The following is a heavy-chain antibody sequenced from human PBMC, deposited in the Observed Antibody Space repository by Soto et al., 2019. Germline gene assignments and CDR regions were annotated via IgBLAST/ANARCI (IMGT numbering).Heavy chain of an antibody. CDR3: ARVIMDV. CDR2: ISSSSSTI. J-gene: IGHJ6*02. Sequence: GGSLRLSCAAPWFTFSSYSMNWVRQAPGEGVERGSYISSSSSTIYYAEYVKGRFTISRDNAKNSLYLQMNSLRDEDTAVYYCARVIMDVWGQGTTVTVSS. CDR1: WFTFSSYS. V-gene: IGHV3-48*02.